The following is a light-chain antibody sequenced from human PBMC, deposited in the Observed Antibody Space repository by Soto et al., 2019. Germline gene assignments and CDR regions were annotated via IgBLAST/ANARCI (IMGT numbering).Light chain of an antibody. CDR2: DAS. Sequence: DIQMTQSPSTLSASVGDRVTITCRASQSISSWLAWYQQKPGKAPKLLIYDASSLESGVPSRFSGSGSETEFTLIIISLQPDDFATYYCKRYNSYLRTFGQGTKVDIK. CDR1: QSISSW. CDR3: KRYNSYLRT. J-gene: IGKJ2*01. V-gene: IGKV1-5*01.